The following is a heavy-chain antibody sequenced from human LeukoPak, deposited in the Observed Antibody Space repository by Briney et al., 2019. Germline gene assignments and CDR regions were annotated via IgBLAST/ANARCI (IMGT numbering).Heavy chain of an antibody. V-gene: IGHV1-2*02. Sequence: ASVKVSCKASGYPFTGYYLHWVRQAPGQGLEWMGWINPNSGFTHYAQKFQGRVTMTRDTSISTAYMELSRLRSDDTAVYYCARVADYSSSSCRSSDYWGQGTLVTVSS. J-gene: IGHJ4*02. CDR2: INPNSGFT. CDR3: ARVADYSSSSCRSSDY. CDR1: GYPFTGYY. D-gene: IGHD2-2*01.